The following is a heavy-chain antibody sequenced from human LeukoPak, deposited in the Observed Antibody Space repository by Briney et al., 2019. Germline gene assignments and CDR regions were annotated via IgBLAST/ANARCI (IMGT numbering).Heavy chain of an antibody. CDR1: GFTFSSYW. V-gene: IGHV3-7*01. CDR2: IKHDGSEK. CDR3: ARDPTRGYSYGYEDY. D-gene: IGHD5-18*01. Sequence: PGGSLRLSCAASGFTFSSYWMNWVRQAPGKGLEWVANIKHDGSEKYYVDSVKGRFTISRDNAKNSLYLQMNSLRAEDTALYYCARDPTRGYSYGYEDYWGQGTLVTVSS. J-gene: IGHJ4*02.